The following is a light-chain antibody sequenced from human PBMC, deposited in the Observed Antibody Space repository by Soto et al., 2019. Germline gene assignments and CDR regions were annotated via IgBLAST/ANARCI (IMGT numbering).Light chain of an antibody. CDR3: QHSYSTPRT. CDR1: QSISSY. CDR2: AAS. V-gene: IGKV1-39*01. J-gene: IGKJ2*01. Sequence: DIQMPQSPSSLSASVGDRVTITGRASQSISSYLNWYQQNPGKAPKLLIYAASSLQSGVPSRFSGSGSGTDFTLTISSLQPEDFATYYCQHSYSTPRTFGQGTKLESK.